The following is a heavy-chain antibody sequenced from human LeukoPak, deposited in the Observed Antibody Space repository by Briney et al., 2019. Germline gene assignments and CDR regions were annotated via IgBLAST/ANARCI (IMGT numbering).Heavy chain of an antibody. J-gene: IGHJ6*01. CDR2: ISYDGSNK. V-gene: IGHV3-30-3*01. CDR3: ATLHFYAMGV. Sequence: PGGSLRLSSAASGVTFSSYAMHWVRQAPGKGLEWVAVISYDGSNKYYADSVKGRFTISRDNSKNTLYLQMNSLRTEDTAVYYCATLHFYAMGVWGQGTTVTVSS. CDR1: GVTFSSYA.